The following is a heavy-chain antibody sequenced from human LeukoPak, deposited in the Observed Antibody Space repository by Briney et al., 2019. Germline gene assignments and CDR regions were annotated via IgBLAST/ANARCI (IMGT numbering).Heavy chain of an antibody. J-gene: IGHJ4*02. CDR2: IYTSRST. V-gene: IGHV4-4*07. CDR1: GGSISTYY. CDR3: ARDLGGSYYPYYFDY. Sequence: SETLSLTCTVSGGSISTYYWSWIRQPAGKGLEWIGRIYTSRSTNYNPSLKSRFTMSLDTSKNQFSLKLSSVTAADTAVYYCARDLGGSYYPYYFDYWGQGTLVTVSS. D-gene: IGHD1-26*01.